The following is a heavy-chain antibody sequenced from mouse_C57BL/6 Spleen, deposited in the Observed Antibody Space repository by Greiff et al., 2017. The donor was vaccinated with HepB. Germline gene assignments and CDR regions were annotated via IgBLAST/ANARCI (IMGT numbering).Heavy chain of an antibody. J-gene: IGHJ1*03. CDR3: ARETPLPLWLRRGYFDV. D-gene: IGHD2-2*01. CDR2: ISDGGSYT. CDR1: GFTFSSYA. V-gene: IGHV5-4*01. Sequence: DVHLVESGGGLVKPGGSLKLSCAASGFTFSSYAMSWVRQTPEKRLEWVATISDGGSYTYYPDNVKGRFTISRDNAKNNLYLQMSHLKSEDTAMYYCARETPLPLWLRRGYFDVWGTGTTVTVSS.